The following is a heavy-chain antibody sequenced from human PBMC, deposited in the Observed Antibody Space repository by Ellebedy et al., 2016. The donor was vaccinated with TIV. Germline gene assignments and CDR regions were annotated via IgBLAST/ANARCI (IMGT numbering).Heavy chain of an antibody. J-gene: IGHJ4*02. V-gene: IGHV4-4*02. CDR1: GGSISSSNW. CDR2: IYHSGST. D-gene: IGHD3-3*01. Sequence: SETLSLXXAVSGGSISSSNWWSCVRQPPGKGLEWIGEIYHSGSTNYNPSLKSRVTISVDKSKNQFSLKLSSVTAADTAVYYCARGALSYYDFWSGYLDYWGQGTLVTVSS. CDR3: ARGALSYYDFWSGYLDY.